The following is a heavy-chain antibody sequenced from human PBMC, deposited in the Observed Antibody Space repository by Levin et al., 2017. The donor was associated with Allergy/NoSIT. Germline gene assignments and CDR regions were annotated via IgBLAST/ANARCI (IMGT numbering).Heavy chain of an antibody. CDR2: IIPFFGTT. Sequence: SVKVSCKASGDTFSTHAISWLRQAPGQGLEWVGEIIPFFGTTNYAQKFQGRVTITSDKSTSAYMELSSLISEDTAVYYCARCIPRDAFDIWGQGRMVTVSS. CDR1: GDTFSTHA. J-gene: IGHJ3*02. V-gene: IGHV1-69*06. CDR3: ARCIPRDAFDI.